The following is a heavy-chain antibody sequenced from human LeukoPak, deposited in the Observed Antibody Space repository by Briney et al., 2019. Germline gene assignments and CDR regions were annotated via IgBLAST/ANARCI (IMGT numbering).Heavy chain of an antibody. J-gene: IGHJ4*02. CDR1: GYTFTGYY. CDR2: INPNSGGT. D-gene: IGHD2-2*01. CDR3: ARIGYCSSTSCRLFDY. Sequence: ASVKVSCKAPGYTFTGYYMHWVRQAPGQGLEWMGWINPNSGGTNYAQKFQGRVTMTRDTSISTAYMELSRLRSDDTAVYYCARIGYCSSTSCRLFDYWGQGTLVTVPS. V-gene: IGHV1-2*02.